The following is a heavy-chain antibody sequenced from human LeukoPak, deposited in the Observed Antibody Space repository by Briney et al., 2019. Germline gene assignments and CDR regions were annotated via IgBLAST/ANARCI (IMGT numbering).Heavy chain of an antibody. V-gene: IGHV4-34*01. CDR1: GGSFSGYY. CDR2: INHSGST. Sequence: PSETLSLTCAVYGGSFSGYYWSWIRQPPGKGLEWIGEINHSGSTNYNPSLKSRVTISVDTSKNQFSLKLSSVTAADTAVYYCARLRVWGSFLYYFDYWGQGTLVTVSS. J-gene: IGHJ4*02. CDR3: ARLRVWGSFLYYFDY. D-gene: IGHD3-16*01.